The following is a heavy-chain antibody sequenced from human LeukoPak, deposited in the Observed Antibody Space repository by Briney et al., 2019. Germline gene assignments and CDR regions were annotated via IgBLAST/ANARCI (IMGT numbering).Heavy chain of an antibody. CDR1: GFTFSSYA. V-gene: IGHV3-23*01. Sequence: GGSLRLSCAASGFTFSSYAMSWVRQVPGKGLEWVSTISGSGATKYSADSVKGRFTISRDNSKNTLYLQMNSLRAEDTALYYCASTVTTNLDYWGQGTLVTVSS. CDR3: ASTVTTNLDY. J-gene: IGHJ4*02. CDR2: ISGSGATK. D-gene: IGHD4-17*01.